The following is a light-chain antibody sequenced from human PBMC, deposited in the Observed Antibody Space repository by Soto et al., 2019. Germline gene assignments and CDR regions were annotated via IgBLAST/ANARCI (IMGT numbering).Light chain of an antibody. CDR2: DVS. J-gene: IGLJ3*02. CDR3: CSYAGTYTWV. CDR1: GSDVGAYKF. Sequence: QSALTQPRSVSGSPGQSVTISCTGTGSDVGAYKFVSWYQQHPGKAPKLMIYDVSKRPSGVPDRFSGSKSANTASLTISGLQAEDEADYYCCSYAGTYTWVFGGGTKVTVL. V-gene: IGLV2-11*01.